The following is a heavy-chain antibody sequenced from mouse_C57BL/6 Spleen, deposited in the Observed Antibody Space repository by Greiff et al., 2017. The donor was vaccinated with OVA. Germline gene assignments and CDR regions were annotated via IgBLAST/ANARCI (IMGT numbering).Heavy chain of an antibody. CDR2: ISNGGGST. CDR3: ARHDDRYAMDY. J-gene: IGHJ4*01. D-gene: IGHD2-3*01. Sequence: EVQVVESGGGLVQPGGSLKLSCAASGFTFSDYYMYWVRQTPEKRLEWVAYISNGGGSTYYPATVKGRFTISRDNAKNTLYLQMRRLKSEDTAMYYCARHDDRYAMDYWGQGTSVTVSS. V-gene: IGHV5-12*01. CDR1: GFTFSDYY.